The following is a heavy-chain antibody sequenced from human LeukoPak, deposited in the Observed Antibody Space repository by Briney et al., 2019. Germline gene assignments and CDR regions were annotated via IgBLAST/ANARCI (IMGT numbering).Heavy chain of an antibody. V-gene: IGHV4-34*01. D-gene: IGHD3-10*01. J-gene: IGHJ4*02. CDR3: ARDRHKTMVRGDDYFDS. CDR1: GESFSDYY. Sequence: PSETLSLTCAAYGESFSDYYWSWIRQAPGKGLEWIAEVNHSGSSAYNPSVKRRVTISIDTSKNELSLKLTSATAADTAIYYCARDRHKTMVRGDDYFDSWGQGTLVTVSS. CDR2: VNHSGSS.